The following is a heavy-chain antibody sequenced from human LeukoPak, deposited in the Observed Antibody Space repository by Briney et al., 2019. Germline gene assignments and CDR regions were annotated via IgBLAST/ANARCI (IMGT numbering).Heavy chain of an antibody. CDR1: GGSISSGGYY. CDR2: IYYSGST. J-gene: IGHJ4*02. V-gene: IGHV4-31*03. D-gene: IGHD3-16*02. Sequence: SETLSLTCTVSGGSISSGGYYWSWIRQHPGKGLEWIGYIYYSGSTYYNPSHKSRVTISVDTSKNQFSLKLSSVTAADTAVYYCARRSYRDYYFDYWGQGTLVTVSS. CDR3: ARRSYRDYYFDY.